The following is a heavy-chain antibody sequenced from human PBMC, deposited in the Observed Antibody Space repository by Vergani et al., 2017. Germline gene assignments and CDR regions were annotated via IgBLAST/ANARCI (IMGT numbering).Heavy chain of an antibody. CDR2: ISYDGSNK. J-gene: IGHJ4*02. CDR3: AKNLGI. CDR1: GFTFSSYG. D-gene: IGHD6-13*01. V-gene: IGHV3-30*18. Sequence: QVQLVESGGGVVQPGRSLRLSCAASGFTFSSYGMHWVRQAPGKGLEWVAVISYDGSNKYYADSVKGRFTISRDNSENTLYLQMNSLRAEDTAVYYCAKNLGIWGQGTLVTVSS.